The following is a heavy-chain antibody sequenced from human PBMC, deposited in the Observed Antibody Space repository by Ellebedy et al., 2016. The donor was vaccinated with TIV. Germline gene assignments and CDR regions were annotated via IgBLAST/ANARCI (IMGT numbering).Heavy chain of an antibody. V-gene: IGHV3-7*03. CDR3: ARAGTAAGTITDY. CDR1: GFDFSTYW. J-gene: IGHJ4*02. D-gene: IGHD6-13*01. CDR2: IKHDGSEE. Sequence: GESLKISCAASGFDFSTYWMTWVRQAPGKGLEWVANIKHDGSEEYYVDSLKGRFTISRDNAKKSLYLQMSSLGADDTAVYYCARAGTAAGTITDYWGQGTLVTVSS.